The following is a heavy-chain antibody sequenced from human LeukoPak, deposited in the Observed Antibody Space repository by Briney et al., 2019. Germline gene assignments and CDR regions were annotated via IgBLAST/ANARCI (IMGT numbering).Heavy chain of an antibody. CDR1: GFTFSSYS. CDR3: AREQDTAMGTNFDY. D-gene: IGHD5-18*01. J-gene: IGHJ4*02. CDR2: ISSSSSYI. Sequence: NPGGSLRLSCAASGFTFSSYSMNWVRQAPGKGLEWVSSISSSSSYIYYADSVKGRFTISRDNAKNSLYLQMNSLRAEDTAVYYCAREQDTAMGTNFDYWGQGTLVTVSS. V-gene: IGHV3-21*01.